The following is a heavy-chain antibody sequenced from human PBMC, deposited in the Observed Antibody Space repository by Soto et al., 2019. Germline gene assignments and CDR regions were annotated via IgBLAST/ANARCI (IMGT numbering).Heavy chain of an antibody. Sequence: SETLSLTCTVSGGSISSGGYSWSWIRQPPGKGLEWIGYISHTGSTYYNPSLKSRVTISVDRSKNQFSLKLSSVTAADTAVYYCARGGGFLGYWGQGTLVTVSS. CDR2: ISHTGST. J-gene: IGHJ4*02. V-gene: IGHV4-30-2*01. CDR1: GGSISSGGYS. CDR3: ARGGGFLGY. D-gene: IGHD3-10*01.